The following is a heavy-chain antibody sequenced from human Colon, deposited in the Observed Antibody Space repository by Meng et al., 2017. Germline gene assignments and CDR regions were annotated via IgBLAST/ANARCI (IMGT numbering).Heavy chain of an antibody. CDR2: INWNGGST. D-gene: IGHD1-26*01. V-gene: IGHV3-20*04. CDR1: GFTFDDYG. Sequence: WGPLSLSCAASGFTFDDYGMSWVRQAPGKGLELVSGINWNGGSTGYADSVKGRFTISRDNAKNSLYLQMNSLRAEDTALYYCARDLHSGSYTDYWGQGTLVTVSS. CDR3: ARDLHSGSYTDY. J-gene: IGHJ4*02.